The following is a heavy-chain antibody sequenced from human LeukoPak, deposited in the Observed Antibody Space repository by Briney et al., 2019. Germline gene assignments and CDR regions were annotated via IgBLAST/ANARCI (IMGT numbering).Heavy chain of an antibody. D-gene: IGHD3-9*01. J-gene: IGHJ6*03. CDR2: IYYSGST. CDR3: ARGPLTGYYHYYYYYYMDV. CDR1: GGSISSSSYY. V-gene: IGHV4-39*01. Sequence: NTSETLSLTCTVSGGSISSSSYYWGWIRQPPGKGLEWIGSIYYSGSTYYNPSLKSRVTISVDTSKNQFSLKLSSVTAADTAVYYCARGPLTGYYHYYYYYYMDVWGKGTTVTISS.